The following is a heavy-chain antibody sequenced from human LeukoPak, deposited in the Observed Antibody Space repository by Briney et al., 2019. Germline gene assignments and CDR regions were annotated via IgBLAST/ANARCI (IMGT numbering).Heavy chain of an antibody. CDR2: IYYSGST. V-gene: IGHV4-59*01. CDR3: ARGLRYFDTNWFDP. Sequence: SETLSLTCTVSGGSISSYYWSWIRQPPGKGLEWIGYIYYSGSTNYNPSLKSRVPISVDTSRNQFSLKLSSVTAADTAVYYCARGLRYFDTNWFDPWGQGTLVTVSS. CDR1: GGSISSYY. D-gene: IGHD3-9*01. J-gene: IGHJ5*02.